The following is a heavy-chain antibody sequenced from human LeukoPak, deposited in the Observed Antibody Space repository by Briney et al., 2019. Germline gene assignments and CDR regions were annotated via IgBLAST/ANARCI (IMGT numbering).Heavy chain of an antibody. CDR2: IYGGGTT. J-gene: IGHJ4*02. CDR1: GFTVSSIY. Sequence: PGGSLRLSCSTSGFTVSSIYMSWVRQGPGKGLEWVSVIYGGGTTYYADSVKGRFTISRDNSKNTLFLQMNSLRAEDTAVYYCALALAVSGFNYFDYWGQGTLVTVSS. D-gene: IGHD5-12*01. CDR3: ALALAVSGFNYFDY. V-gene: IGHV3-66*01.